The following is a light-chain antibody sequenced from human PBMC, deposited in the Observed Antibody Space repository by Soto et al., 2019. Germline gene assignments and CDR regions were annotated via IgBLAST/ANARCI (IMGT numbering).Light chain of an antibody. J-gene: IGKJ3*01. CDR2: GAS. Sequence: VLTQSPGTLSLSPGERATLSCRASQRVNSNYFAWYQQKPGQAPRLLVFGASTGATGIPDRFSGSGSGTDFILTISRVEPEDFAVYYCHQYTASSGIFTFGPGTRVDIK. CDR3: HQYTASSGIFT. V-gene: IGKV3-20*01. CDR1: QRVNSNY.